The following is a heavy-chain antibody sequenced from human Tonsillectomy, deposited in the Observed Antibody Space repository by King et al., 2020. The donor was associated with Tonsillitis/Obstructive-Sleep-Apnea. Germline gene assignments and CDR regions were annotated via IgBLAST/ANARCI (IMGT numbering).Heavy chain of an antibody. CDR2: INSDGSSN. CDR1: GFTFSSYW. Sequence: VQLVESGGGLVQPGGSLRLSCSASGFTFSSYWMHWVRQAPGKGLVWVSRINSDGSSNSYADSVKGRFTISRDNAKNTLYLQMNSLRAEDTAVYYCAREGYSSSSPIDYWGQGTLVTVSS. D-gene: IGHD6-6*01. J-gene: IGHJ4*02. CDR3: AREGYSSSSPIDY. V-gene: IGHV3-74*01.